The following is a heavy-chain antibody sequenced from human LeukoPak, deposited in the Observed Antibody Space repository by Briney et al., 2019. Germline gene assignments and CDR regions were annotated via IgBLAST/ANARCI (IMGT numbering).Heavy chain of an antibody. Sequence: GGSLRLSCVASGVTSRDSWMHWVRQAPGKGLVWVSRITVDGSSTTYADSVKGRFIISRDSAKNTLYLQMNSLRAEDTAVYYCTRDRFYAMDAWGQGTTVTVAS. CDR2: ITVDGSST. J-gene: IGHJ6*02. CDR1: GVTSRDSW. CDR3: TRDRFYAMDA. V-gene: IGHV3-74*03.